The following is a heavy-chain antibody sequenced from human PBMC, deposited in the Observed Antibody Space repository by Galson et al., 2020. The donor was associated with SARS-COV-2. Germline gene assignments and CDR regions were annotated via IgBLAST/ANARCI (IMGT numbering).Heavy chain of an antibody. Sequence: GGSLRLSCAASGFTFSSYWMHWVRQAPGKGLVWVSRIYSEGSSTSYADSVKGRFTISGDNAKNTQYLQMNSLRAEDTAVYYCARGDMGNDYFDYWGQGALVTVSS. V-gene: IGHV3-74*01. CDR2: IYSEGSST. CDR3: ARGDMGNDYFDY. CDR1: GFTFSSYW. D-gene: IGHD7-27*01. J-gene: IGHJ4*02.